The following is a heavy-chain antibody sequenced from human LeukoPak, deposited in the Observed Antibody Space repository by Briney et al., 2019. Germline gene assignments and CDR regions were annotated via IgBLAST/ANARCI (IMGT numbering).Heavy chain of an antibody. V-gene: IGHV3-7*01. CDR2: IKEDGSEK. J-gene: IGHJ3*02. CDR3: ARDFDGVQAFDI. Sequence: GGSLRLSCAASGFTFGIYWMSWVRQAPGKGLEWVANIKEDGSEKYYVESVKGRFTISRDNAKNSLYLQMNSLRAEDTAVYYCARDFDGVQAFDIWGQGTMVTVSS. D-gene: IGHD3-16*01. CDR1: GFTFGIYW.